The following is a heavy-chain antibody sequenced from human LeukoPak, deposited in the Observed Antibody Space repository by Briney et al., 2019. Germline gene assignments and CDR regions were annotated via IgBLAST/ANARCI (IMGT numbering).Heavy chain of an antibody. D-gene: IGHD3-22*01. J-gene: IGHJ6*02. CDR2: INPNSGGT. CDR3: ARVQGGPDSSGLDV. Sequence: ASVKVSCKASGYTFTGYYMHWVRQAPGQGLECMGWINPNSGGTNYAQKFQGWVTMTRDTSISTAYMELSRLRSGDTAVYYCARVQGGPDSSGLDVWGQGTTVTVSS. V-gene: IGHV1-2*04. CDR1: GYTFTGYY.